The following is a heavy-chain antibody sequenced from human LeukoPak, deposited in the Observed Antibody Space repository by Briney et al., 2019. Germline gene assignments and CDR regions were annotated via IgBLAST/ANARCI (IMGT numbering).Heavy chain of an antibody. CDR1: GGSISSYY. J-gene: IGHJ4*02. CDR2: IYYSGST. CDR3: ARVARDSSGYPFDY. D-gene: IGHD3-22*01. V-gene: IGHV4-59*01. Sequence: SETLSLTCTVSGGSISSYYWSWIRQPPGKGLEWIGYIYYSGSTNYNPSLKSRVTISVDTSKNQFSLKLSSVTAADTAVYYCARVARDSSGYPFDYWGQGTLVTVSS.